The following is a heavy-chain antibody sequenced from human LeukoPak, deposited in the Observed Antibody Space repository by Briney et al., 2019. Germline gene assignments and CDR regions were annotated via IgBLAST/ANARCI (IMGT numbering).Heavy chain of an antibody. CDR2: INPNSGGT. CDR3: TKDVTAISPRYYFDY. CDR1: GYTFTGYY. V-gene: IGHV1-2*02. Sequence: GATVKVSCKASGYTFTGYYMHWVRQAPGQGLEWMGWINPNSGGTNYAQRFQGRVTMTRDTSISTAYMELSRLRSDDTAVYYCTKDVTAISPRYYFDYWGQGTLVTVSS. J-gene: IGHJ4*02. D-gene: IGHD3-9*01.